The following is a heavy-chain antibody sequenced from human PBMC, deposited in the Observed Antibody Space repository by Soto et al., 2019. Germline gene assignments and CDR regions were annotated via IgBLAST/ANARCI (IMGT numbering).Heavy chain of an antibody. J-gene: IGHJ6*02. V-gene: IGHV3-74*01. Sequence: PGGSLRLSCAASGFIFNNYWMHWVRQVPGKGLVWVSRVNSDGSTIYYADSVKGRFTISRDNAKNSLYLQMNSLRAEDTAVYYCASQYCSGGSCYYGMDVWGQGTTVTVSS. CDR3: ASQYCSGGSCYYGMDV. D-gene: IGHD2-15*01. CDR2: VNSDGSTI. CDR1: GFIFNNYW.